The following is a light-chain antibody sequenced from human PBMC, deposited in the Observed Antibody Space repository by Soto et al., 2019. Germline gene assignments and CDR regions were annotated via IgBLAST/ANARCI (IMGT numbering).Light chain of an antibody. CDR2: DDD. Sequence: QSAMTQPPSVSAAPGQRVTISCSGSSSNIGGNSVSWYQQLPGTAPKLLIYDDDKRPSGIPDRFSGSKSGTSATLGITGFQTGDEADYYCGSWDSSLSGYVFGAGTKLTVL. CDR1: SSNIGGNS. J-gene: IGLJ1*01. CDR3: GSWDSSLSGYV. V-gene: IGLV1-51*01.